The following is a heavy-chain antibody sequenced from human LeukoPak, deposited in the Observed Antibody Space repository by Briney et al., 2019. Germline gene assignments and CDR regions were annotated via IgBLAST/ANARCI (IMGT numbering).Heavy chain of an antibody. CDR2: IYYSGST. CDR1: GGSISSYY. D-gene: IGHD6-13*01. CDR3: ATSLAAAGSYYYHGMDV. Sequence: SDTLSLTCTVSGGSISSYYWSWIRQPPGQGLEWIGYIYYSGSTNYNPSLKSRVTISVDTSKNQFSLKLSSVTAADTAVYYCATSLAAAGSYYYHGMDVWGQGTTVTVSS. V-gene: IGHV4-59*07. J-gene: IGHJ6*02.